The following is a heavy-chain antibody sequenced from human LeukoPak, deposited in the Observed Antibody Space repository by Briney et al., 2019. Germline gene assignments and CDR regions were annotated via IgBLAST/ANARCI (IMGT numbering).Heavy chain of an antibody. V-gene: IGHV1-24*01. CDR3: ATDRCSSTSCYRGIPPVWYFDL. CDR1: GYTLTELS. Sequence: ASVKVSCKVSGYTLTELSMHWVRQAPGKGLEWMGGFDPEDGETIYAQKFQGRVTMTEDTSTDTAYMELSSLRSEDTAVYYCATDRCSSTSCYRGIPPVWYFDLWGRGTLVTVSS. D-gene: IGHD2-2*02. J-gene: IGHJ2*01. CDR2: FDPEDGET.